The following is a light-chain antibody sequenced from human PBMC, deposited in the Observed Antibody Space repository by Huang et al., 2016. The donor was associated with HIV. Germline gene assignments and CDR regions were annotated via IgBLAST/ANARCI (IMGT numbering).Light chain of an antibody. CDR3: QQYNTFWT. Sequence: DIQMTQSPSTLSAFVGDRVTITCRASQTVTTSLAWCQQKSGKAPKRLIYEASTLETGVSSRFSGSGSGTEFTLTISSLQPDDFATYYCQQYNTFWTFGQGTKV. J-gene: IGKJ1*01. CDR1: QTVTTS. V-gene: IGKV1-5*03. CDR2: EAS.